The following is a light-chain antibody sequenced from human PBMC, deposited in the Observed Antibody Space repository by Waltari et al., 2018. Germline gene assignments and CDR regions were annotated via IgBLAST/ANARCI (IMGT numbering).Light chain of an antibody. CDR1: QSVSRF. J-gene: IGKJ1*01. Sequence: EIVLTQSPGTLSLSPGERGTLSCRASQSVSRFLAWYQQKPGQAPRRLIYGASTRATGIPGRFSGSGSGTDFSLTISRLEPEDFAVYYCQKYDRLPATFGQGTKVEIK. V-gene: IGKV3-20*01. CDR2: GAS. CDR3: QKYDRLPAT.